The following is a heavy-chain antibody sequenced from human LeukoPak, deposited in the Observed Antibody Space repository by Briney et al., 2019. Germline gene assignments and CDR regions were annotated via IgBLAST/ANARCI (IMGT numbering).Heavy chain of an antibody. D-gene: IGHD5-24*01. V-gene: IGHV3-9*01. J-gene: IGHJ4*02. CDR2: ISWNSGSI. CDR3: ARDLGWLHLGYFDY. CDR1: GFTFDDYA. Sequence: PGGSLRLSCAASGFTFDDYAMHWVRQAPGKGLEWVSGISWNSGSIGYADSVKGRFTISRDNAKNSLYLQMNSLRAEDTAVYYCARDLGWLHLGYFDYWGQGTLVTVSS.